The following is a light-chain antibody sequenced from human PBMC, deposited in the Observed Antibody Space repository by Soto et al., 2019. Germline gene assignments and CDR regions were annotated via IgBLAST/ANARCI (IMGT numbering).Light chain of an antibody. J-gene: IGLJ1*01. V-gene: IGLV2-18*02. Sequence: QSVLTQPPSVSGSPGQSVTISCTGTSSDVGSYNRVSWYQQPPGTAPKLMIYEVSNRPSGVPDRFSGSKSGNTASLTISGRQAEDEADYYCSSYTSSSTDVFGSGTQLTVL. CDR1: SSDVGSYNR. CDR2: EVS. CDR3: SSYTSSSTDV.